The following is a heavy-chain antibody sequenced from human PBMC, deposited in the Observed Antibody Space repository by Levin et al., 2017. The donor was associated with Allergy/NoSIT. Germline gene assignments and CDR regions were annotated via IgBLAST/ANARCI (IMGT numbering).Heavy chain of an antibody. CDR2: IKSKTDGGTT. V-gene: IGHV3-15*01. J-gene: IGHJ3*02. D-gene: IGHD6-13*01. CDR3: TTESSSSWSGYHDAFDS. CDR1: GFTFSNAW. Sequence: GESLKISCAASGFTFSNAWMSWVRQAPGKGLEWVGRIKSKTDGGTTDYAAPVKGRFTISRDDSKNTLYLQMNSLKTEDTAVYYCTTESSSSWSGYHDAFDSWGQGTMVTVSS.